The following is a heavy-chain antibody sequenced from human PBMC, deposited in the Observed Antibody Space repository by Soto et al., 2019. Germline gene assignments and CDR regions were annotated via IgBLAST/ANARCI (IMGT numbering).Heavy chain of an antibody. CDR2: ISAYNGNT. CDR3: ASTVGVYPYTLHFDY. CDR1: GYTFTIYG. J-gene: IGHJ4*02. V-gene: IGHV1-18*01. Sequence: ASLKVSCKASGYTFTIYGISWVRQAPGQGLEWMGWISAYNGNTNYAQKLQGRVTMTTDTSTSTAYMELRSLRSDDTAVYYCASTVGVYPYTLHFDYWGQGTLVTVSS. D-gene: IGHD2-8*01.